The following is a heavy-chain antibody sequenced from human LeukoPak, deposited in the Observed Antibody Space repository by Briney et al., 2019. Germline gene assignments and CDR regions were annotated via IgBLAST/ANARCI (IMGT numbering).Heavy chain of an antibody. V-gene: IGHV3-20*04. CDR1: GFSFVDYG. D-gene: IGHD6-13*01. Sequence: PGGSLRLSCVASGFSFVDYGVSWVRQAPGRGLEWVSGISSNGRSTGYVDSVKGRFTISRDNAKKSVYLQMDGLRAEDTALYYCARADSMTAAGTGFFDSWGQGTLVTVSS. CDR2: ISSNGRST. CDR3: ARADSMTAAGTGFFDS. J-gene: IGHJ4*02.